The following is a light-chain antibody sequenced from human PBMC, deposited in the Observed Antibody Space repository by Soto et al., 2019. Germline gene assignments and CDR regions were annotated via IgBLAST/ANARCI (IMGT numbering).Light chain of an antibody. Sequence: EIVMTQSPASLSVSPGERATLSCRASRSISKNLAWYQQKPGQSPRFLIYDASTMATGIPARFSGSGSGTDFTLTISSLQSEDSATYYCQQYDDWPGVTFGPGTKVEIK. J-gene: IGKJ3*01. V-gene: IGKV3-15*01. CDR2: DAS. CDR1: RSISKN. CDR3: QQYDDWPGVT.